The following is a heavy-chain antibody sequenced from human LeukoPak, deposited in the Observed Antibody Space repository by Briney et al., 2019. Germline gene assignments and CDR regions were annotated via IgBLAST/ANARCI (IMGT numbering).Heavy chain of an antibody. CDR2: IFGSGGSP. D-gene: IGHD5-18*01. Sequence: GGSLRLSCEASGFTFGSHAMYWVRQAPGKGLEWVAGIFGSGGSPHYADSVKGRFTISRDNSQNTVYLQINSLRAEDTAVYYCGKTTVGYSSGQKPAWPVDYWGQGTLVTVSS. V-gene: IGHV3-23*01. J-gene: IGHJ4*02. CDR3: GKTTVGYSSGQKPAWPVDY. CDR1: GFTFGSHA.